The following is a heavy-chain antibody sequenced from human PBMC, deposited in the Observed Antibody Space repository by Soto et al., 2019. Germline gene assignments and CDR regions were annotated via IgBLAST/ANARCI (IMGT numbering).Heavy chain of an antibody. J-gene: IGHJ4*02. V-gene: IGHV3-33*01. CDR2: IWYDGSNK. Sequence: GGSLRLSCAASGFTFSSYGMHWVRQAPGKGLEWVAVIWYDGSNKYYADSVKGRFTISRDNSKNTLYLQMNSLRAEDTAVYYCARDGQYSSSSSFDYWGQGTLVTVS. CDR3: ARDGQYSSSSSFDY. D-gene: IGHD6-13*01. CDR1: GFTFSSYG.